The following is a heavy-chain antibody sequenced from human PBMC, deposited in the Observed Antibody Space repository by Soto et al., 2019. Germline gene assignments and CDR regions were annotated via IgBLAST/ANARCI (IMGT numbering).Heavy chain of an antibody. CDR1: GYTFTSYA. Sequence: GASVKVSCKASGYTFTSYAMHWVRQAPGQRLEWMGWINAGNGNTKYSQKFQGRVTITRDTSASTAYMELSSLRSEDTAVYYCASWKTAYSSRRGWFDPWGQGTLVTVSS. V-gene: IGHV1-3*01. CDR3: ASWKTAYSSRRGWFDP. J-gene: IGHJ5*02. D-gene: IGHD6-13*01. CDR2: INAGNGNT.